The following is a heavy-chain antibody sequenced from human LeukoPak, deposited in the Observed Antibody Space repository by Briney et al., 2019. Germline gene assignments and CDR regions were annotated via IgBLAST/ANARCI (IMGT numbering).Heavy chain of an antibody. CDR1: GFTFSSYN. CDR2: ISASRGIT. Sequence: GGSLRLSCAASGFTFSSYNMNWVRQAPGMGLEWLSYISASRGITYYADSVKGRFTISRDNAKNSLYLQMNSLRAEDTAVYYCVRGSLASGVVVYYYYYLDVWGKGTTVTVSS. CDR3: VRGSLASGVVVYYYYYLDV. J-gene: IGHJ6*03. D-gene: IGHD3-3*01. V-gene: IGHV3-48*01.